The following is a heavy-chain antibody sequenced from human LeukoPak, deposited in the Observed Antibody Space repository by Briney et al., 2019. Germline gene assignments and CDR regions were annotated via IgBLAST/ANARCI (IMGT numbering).Heavy chain of an antibody. V-gene: IGHV1-2*02. CDR1: GYTFTGYY. Sequence: VAPVKVSCKASGYTFTGYYIHWVRQAPGQGLDWMGWINPNSGGTNYAQKFQGRVTVTRDTSISTAYMELSSLRSDDTAVYYCARARRYYDTSGYHAFDIWGQGALVTVSS. CDR2: INPNSGGT. J-gene: IGHJ3*02. D-gene: IGHD3-22*01. CDR3: ARARRYYDTSGYHAFDI.